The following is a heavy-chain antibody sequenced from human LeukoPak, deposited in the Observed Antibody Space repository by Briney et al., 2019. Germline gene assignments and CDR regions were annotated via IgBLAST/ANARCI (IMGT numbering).Heavy chain of an antibody. CDR2: IYSGGST. CDR3: ARAHDYGDYSAFDI. D-gene: IGHD4-17*01. V-gene: IGHV3-53*01. J-gene: IGHJ3*02. Sequence: GGSLRLSCAASGFTVSSNYMSWVRQAPGKGLEWVSVIYSGGSTYYADSAKGRFTISRDNSKNTLYLQMNSLRAEDTAVYYCARAHDYGDYSAFDIWGQGTMVTVSS. CDR1: GFTVSSNY.